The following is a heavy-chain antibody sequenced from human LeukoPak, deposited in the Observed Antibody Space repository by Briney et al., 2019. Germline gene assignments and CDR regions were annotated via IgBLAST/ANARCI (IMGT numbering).Heavy chain of an antibody. D-gene: IGHD3-22*01. V-gene: IGHV4-4*07. CDR1: GGSLSTNY. CDR2: IYNSGNT. Sequence: SETLSLTCTVSGGSLSTNYWSWIRQPAGKGLEWIGRIYNSGNTNYSPSLESRVTMSADTSKNQFSLKLSSVTAADTAVYYCARGTFDSSGYYLFDYWGQGTLVTVSS. J-gene: IGHJ4*02. CDR3: ARGTFDSSGYYLFDY.